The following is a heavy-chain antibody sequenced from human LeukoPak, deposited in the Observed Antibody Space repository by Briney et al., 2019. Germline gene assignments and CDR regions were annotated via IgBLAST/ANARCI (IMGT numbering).Heavy chain of an antibody. CDR3: AKDLSLLDWFGEPDAFDF. J-gene: IGHJ3*01. Sequence: GSLRLSCAASEFSVGSNYMTWVRQAPGKGLEWVSLIYSGGSTYYADSVKGRFTISRDNSNNTVYLQMDSLRVDDTAVYYCAKDLSLLDWFGEPDAFDFWGQGTMVTVSS. V-gene: IGHV3-66*01. CDR1: EFSVGSNY. CDR2: IYSGGST. D-gene: IGHD3-10*01.